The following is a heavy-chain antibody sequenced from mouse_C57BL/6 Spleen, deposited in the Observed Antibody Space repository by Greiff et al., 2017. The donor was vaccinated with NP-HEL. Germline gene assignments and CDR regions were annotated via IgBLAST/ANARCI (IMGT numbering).Heavy chain of an antibody. Sequence: DVKLVESGGGLVKPGGSLKLSCAASGFTFSDYGMHWVRQAPEKGLEWVAYISSGSSTIYYADPVKGRFTISRDNAKNTLFLQMTILRSEDTAMYYCAIYSNSYAMDYWGQGTSVTVSS. CDR1: GFTFSDYG. D-gene: IGHD2-5*01. CDR2: ISSGSSTI. J-gene: IGHJ4*01. CDR3: AIYSNSYAMDY. V-gene: IGHV5-17*01.